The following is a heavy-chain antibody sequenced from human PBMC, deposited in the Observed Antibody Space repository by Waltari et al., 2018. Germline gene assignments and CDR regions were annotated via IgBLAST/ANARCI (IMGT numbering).Heavy chain of an antibody. CDR2: FDSEDGET. Sequence: QVQLVQSGAEVEKPGASVKVSCKVSGYSLTELSIHWVRQTPGKGLEWMGSFDSEDGETIFAQKFQGRVTVTEDISTDTSYMELSSLRSEDTAVYYCATSPSFCGGDCYPEYWGQGTLVTVSS. V-gene: IGHV1-24*01. J-gene: IGHJ4*02. CDR3: ATSPSFCGGDCYPEY. CDR1: GYSLTELS. D-gene: IGHD2-21*01.